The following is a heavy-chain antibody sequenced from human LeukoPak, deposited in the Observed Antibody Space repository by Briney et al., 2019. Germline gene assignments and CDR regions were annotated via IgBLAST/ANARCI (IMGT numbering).Heavy chain of an antibody. V-gene: IGHV1-2*02. J-gene: IGHJ4*02. CDR1: GYTFTGYY. CDR3: ARTFVVYCSGGSCSSASHFDY. CDR2: INPNSGDT. Sequence: ASVKVSCKASGYTFTGYYMHWVRQAPGQGLEWMGWINPNSGDTNCAQKFQGRVTMTRDTSISTAYMELSRLRSDDTAVYYCARTFVVYCSGGSCSSASHFDYWGQGTLVTVSS. D-gene: IGHD2-15*01.